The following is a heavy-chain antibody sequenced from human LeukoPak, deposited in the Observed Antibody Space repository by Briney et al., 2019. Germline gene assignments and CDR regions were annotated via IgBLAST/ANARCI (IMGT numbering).Heavy chain of an antibody. CDR2: IYHSGST. CDR3: AGFQDVDIDAFDI. Sequence: SETLSLTCAVSGGSISSSNWWSWVRQPPGKGLEWIGEIYHSGSTNYNPSLKSRVTISVDKSKNQFSLKLSSVTAADTAVYYCAGFQDVDIDAFDIWGQGTMVTVSS. D-gene: IGHD5-24*01. CDR1: GGSISSSNW. V-gene: IGHV4-4*02. J-gene: IGHJ3*02.